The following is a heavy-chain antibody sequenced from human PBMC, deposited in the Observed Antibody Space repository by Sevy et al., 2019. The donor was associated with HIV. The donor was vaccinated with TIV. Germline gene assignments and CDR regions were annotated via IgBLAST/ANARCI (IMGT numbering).Heavy chain of an antibody. Sequence: GGSLRLSCAASGFTFSSYGMHWVRQAPGKGLEWVAVIWYDGINRYYADSVKGRFTISRDNSKNTLYLQINSLRAEDTAVYYCARDNLLPIMVSMVRGALSYYFDYWGQGTLVTVSS. CDR2: IWYDGINR. D-gene: IGHD3-10*01. CDR3: ARDNLLPIMVSMVRGALSYYFDY. J-gene: IGHJ4*02. V-gene: IGHV3-33*01. CDR1: GFTFSSYG.